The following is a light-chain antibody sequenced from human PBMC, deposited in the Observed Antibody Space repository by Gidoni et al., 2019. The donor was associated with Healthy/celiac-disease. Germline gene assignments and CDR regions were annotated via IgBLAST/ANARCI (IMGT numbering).Light chain of an antibody. CDR3: QQSYSTPYS. V-gene: IGKV1-39*01. CDR1: QRISSY. J-gene: IGKJ2*03. Sequence: QMTQSPSSLSASLGDRVTITCRASQRISSYLNWYQQKPGKAPKLLIYAASSLQSGVPSRFSGSGSGTDFTLTISSLQPEDFATYYCQQSYSTPYSFGQGTKLEIK. CDR2: AAS.